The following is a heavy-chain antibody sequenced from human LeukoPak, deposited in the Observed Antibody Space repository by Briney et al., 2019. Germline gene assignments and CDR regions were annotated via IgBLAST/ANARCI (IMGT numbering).Heavy chain of an antibody. CDR2: ISTRGGTT. D-gene: IGHD2-15*01. V-gene: IGHV3-23*01. CDR3: AKRKDNRWHATFDY. J-gene: IGHJ4*02. Sequence: GGSLRLSCVASGFTFSDYAMSWVRQAPGKGLEWVSSISTRGGTTNYADSVKGRFAISRDNSRNTLDLQMNSLRAEDSALYYCAKRKDNRWHATFDYWGQGTLVTVSS. CDR1: GFTFSDYA.